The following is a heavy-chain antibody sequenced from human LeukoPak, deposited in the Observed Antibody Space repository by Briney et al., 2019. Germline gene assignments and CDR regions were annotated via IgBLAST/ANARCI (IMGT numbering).Heavy chain of an antibody. Sequence: ASVKVSCKASGYTFATYYMHWVRQAPGQGLEWMGIINPSGGSTRYAQKFQGRVTMTRDTSTNTVYMELSSLRSEDTAVYYCAKGGPGIAAAGLYYFDYWGQGTLVTVSS. V-gene: IGHV1-46*01. CDR2: INPSGGST. J-gene: IGHJ4*02. D-gene: IGHD6-13*01. CDR1: GYTFATYY. CDR3: AKGGPGIAAAGLYYFDY.